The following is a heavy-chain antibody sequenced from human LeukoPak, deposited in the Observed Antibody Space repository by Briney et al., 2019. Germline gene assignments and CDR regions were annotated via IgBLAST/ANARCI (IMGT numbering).Heavy chain of an antibody. D-gene: IGHD6-13*01. CDR3: AKDREEQLVSGSYDY. CDR1: GFTFSSYW. CDR2: IKQDGSEK. Sequence: GGSLRLSCAASGFTFSSYWMSWVRQAPGKGLEWVANIKQDGSEKYYVDSVKGRFTISRDNAKNSLYLQMNSLRAEDMALYYCAKDREEQLVSGSYDYWGQGTLVTVSS. J-gene: IGHJ4*02. V-gene: IGHV3-7*03.